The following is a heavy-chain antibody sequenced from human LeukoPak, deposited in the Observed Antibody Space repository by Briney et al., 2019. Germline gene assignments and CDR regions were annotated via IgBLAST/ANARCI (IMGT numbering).Heavy chain of an antibody. CDR1: GYSFTSYW. Sequence: GESLKISCKGSGYSFTSYWIGWVRQMPGKGLEWMGIIYPGDSDTRYSPSFQGQVTISADKSISTAYLPWSSLKASDTAMYYCARYHHYDILTGYYGYYYMDVWGKGTTVTVSS. CDR3: ARYHHYDILTGYYGYYYMDV. D-gene: IGHD3-9*01. V-gene: IGHV5-51*01. J-gene: IGHJ6*03. CDR2: IYPGDSDT.